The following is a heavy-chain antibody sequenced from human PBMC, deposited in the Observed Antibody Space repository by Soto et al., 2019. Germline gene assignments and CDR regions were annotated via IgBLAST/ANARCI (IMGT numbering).Heavy chain of an antibody. CDR3: ANGRHAMVLQQ. J-gene: IGHJ1*01. Sequence: GSLRLSCAASGFTFSSYAMSWVRQAPGKGLEWVSAISGSGGSTYYADSVKGRFTISRDNSKNTLYLQMNSLRAEDTAVYYCANGRHAMVLQQWGQGTLVTVSS. CDR1: GFTFSSYA. V-gene: IGHV3-23*01. D-gene: IGHD5-18*01. CDR2: ISGSGGST.